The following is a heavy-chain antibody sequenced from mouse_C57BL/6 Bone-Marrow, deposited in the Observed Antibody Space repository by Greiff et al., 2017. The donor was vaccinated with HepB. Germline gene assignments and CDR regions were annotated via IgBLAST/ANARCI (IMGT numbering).Heavy chain of an antibody. CDR1: GYTFTSYW. Sequence: VQLQQPGAELMMPGASVKLSCKASGYTFTSYWMHWVKQRPGQGLEWIGEIDPSDSYTNYNQKFKGKSTLTVDKSSSTAYMQLSSLTSEDSAVYYCARSKGYWYFDVWGTGTTVTVSS. CDR2: IDPSDSYT. V-gene: IGHV1-69*01. CDR3: ARSKGYWYFDV. J-gene: IGHJ1*03.